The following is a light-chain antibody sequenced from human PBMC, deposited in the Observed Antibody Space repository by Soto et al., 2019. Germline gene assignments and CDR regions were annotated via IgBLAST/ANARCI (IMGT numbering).Light chain of an antibody. CDR1: QDISNY. J-gene: IGKJ4*01. Sequence: DIQMTQSPSSLSASVGDRVTITCQASQDISNYLNWYQQKPGKAPKLLIYDASNLETGVPSRFSGSGSGTDFTFNISSLQHEDIATYYCQQYDNLPFGGGTKVEIK. V-gene: IGKV1-33*01. CDR2: DAS. CDR3: QQYDNLP.